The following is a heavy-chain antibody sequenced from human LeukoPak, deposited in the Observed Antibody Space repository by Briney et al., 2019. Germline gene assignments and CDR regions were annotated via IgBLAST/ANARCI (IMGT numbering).Heavy chain of an antibody. CDR3: AREHYDILTGGSGPSDYYYGMDV. D-gene: IGHD3-9*01. V-gene: IGHV1-2*02. CDR2: INPNSGGT. J-gene: IGHJ6*02. CDR1: GYTFTGYY. Sequence: GASVKVSCKASGYTFTGYYIHWVRQAPGQGLEWMGWINPNSGGTNYAQKFQGRVTMTRDTSISTAYMELSRLRSDDTAVYYCAREHYDILTGGSGPSDYYYGMDVWGQGTAVTVSS.